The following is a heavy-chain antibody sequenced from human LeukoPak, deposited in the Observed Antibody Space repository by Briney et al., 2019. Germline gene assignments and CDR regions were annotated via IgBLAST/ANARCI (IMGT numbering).Heavy chain of an antibody. CDR3: ARDNDSSGYYYSYYYYMDV. V-gene: IGHV3-66*02. J-gene: IGHJ6*03. CDR2: IYSGGST. CDR1: GFTVSSNY. D-gene: IGHD3-22*01. Sequence: PGGSLRLSCAASGFTVSSNYMSWVRQAPGKGLEWVSVIYSGGSTYYADSVKGRFTISRDNSKNTLHLQMNSLRAEDTAVYYCARDNDSSGYYYSYYYYMDVWGKGTTVTVSS.